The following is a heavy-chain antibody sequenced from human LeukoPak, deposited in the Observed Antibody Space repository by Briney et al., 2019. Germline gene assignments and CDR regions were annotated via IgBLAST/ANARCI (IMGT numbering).Heavy chain of an antibody. CDR1: GVTFTNYA. Sequence: GGSLRLSCVVSGVTFTNYAMHWVRQAPGKGVEWVSSISSSSSYIYYADSVKGRFTISRDNAKNSLYLQMNSLRAEDTAVYYCARDLYDYYGSGSYYPYYMDVWGKGTTVTVSS. V-gene: IGHV3-21*01. CDR3: ARDLYDYYGSGSYYPYYMDV. D-gene: IGHD3-10*01. J-gene: IGHJ6*03. CDR2: ISSSSSYI.